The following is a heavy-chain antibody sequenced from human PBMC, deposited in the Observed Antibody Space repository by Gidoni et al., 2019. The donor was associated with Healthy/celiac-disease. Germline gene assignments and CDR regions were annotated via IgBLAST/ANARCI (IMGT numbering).Heavy chain of an antibody. CDR1: GFTFSDYY. D-gene: IGHD2-2*01. J-gene: IGHJ6*02. CDR2: ISSSGSTI. CDR3: ARGYCSSTSCYYYYYYGMDV. Sequence: QVQLVESGGGLVKPGGSLRLSCAASGFTFSDYYLSWIRQAPGKGLELVSYISSSGSTIYYADSVKGRFTISRDNAKNSLYLQMNSLRAEDTAVYYCARGYCSSTSCYYYYYYGMDVWGQGTTVTVSS. V-gene: IGHV3-11*01.